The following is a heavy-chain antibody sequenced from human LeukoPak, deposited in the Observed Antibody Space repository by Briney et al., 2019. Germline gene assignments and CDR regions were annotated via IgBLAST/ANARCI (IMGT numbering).Heavy chain of an antibody. CDR1: GGTFSNHA. CDR3: ATSAMVRGVIIRYYYYGMDV. V-gene: IGHV1-18*01. D-gene: IGHD3-10*01. CDR2: ISAYNGNT. Sequence: ASVKVSCKASGGTFSNHAFSWVRQAPGQGLEWMGWISAYNGNTNYAQKLQGRVTMTTDTSTSTAYMELRSLRSDDTAVYYCATSAMVRGVIIRYYYYGMDVWGQGTTVTVSS. J-gene: IGHJ6*02.